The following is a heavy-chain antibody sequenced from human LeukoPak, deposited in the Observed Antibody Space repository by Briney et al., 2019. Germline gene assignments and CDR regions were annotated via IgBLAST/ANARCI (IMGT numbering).Heavy chain of an antibody. D-gene: IGHD2/OR15-2a*01. CDR3: AARQNRLFDY. Sequence: SETLSLTCAVYGGSFSGYYWSWIRQPPGKGLEWIGYISYSGSTNYNPSLKSRVTISIDTSKNQISLKLSSVTAADTAVYYCAARQNRLFDYWGQGTLVTVSS. CDR1: GGSFSGYY. J-gene: IGHJ4*02. CDR2: ISYSGST. V-gene: IGHV4-59*03.